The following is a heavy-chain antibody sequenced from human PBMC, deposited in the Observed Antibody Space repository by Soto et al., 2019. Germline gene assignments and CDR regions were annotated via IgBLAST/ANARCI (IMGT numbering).Heavy chain of an antibody. Sequence: PGESLKISCKGSGYSFTIYCISWVLQMPWKGLEWMGRIDPSDSYTNYSPSFQGHVTISADKSISTAYLQWSSLKASDTAMYYCVTDLVSSSWYGPVGMDVWGQGTTVTVSS. CDR2: IDPSDSYT. V-gene: IGHV5-10-1*01. CDR3: VTDLVSSSWYGPVGMDV. CDR1: GYSFTIYC. D-gene: IGHD6-13*01. J-gene: IGHJ6*02.